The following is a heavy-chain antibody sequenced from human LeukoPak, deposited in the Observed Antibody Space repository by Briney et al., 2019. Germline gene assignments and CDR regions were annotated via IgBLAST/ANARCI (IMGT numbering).Heavy chain of an antibody. D-gene: IGHD2-15*01. CDR1: GYTFTSYD. J-gene: IGHJ4*02. V-gene: IGHV1-8*03. CDR3: ARARSLNIVVVVAATPFPLDY. CDR2: MNPNSGNT. Sequence: ASVKVSCKASGYTFTSYDINWVRQATGQGLEWMGWMNPNSGNTGYAQKFQGRVTITRNTSISTAYMELRSLRSDDTAVYYCARARSLNIVVVVAATPFPLDYWGQGTLVTVSS.